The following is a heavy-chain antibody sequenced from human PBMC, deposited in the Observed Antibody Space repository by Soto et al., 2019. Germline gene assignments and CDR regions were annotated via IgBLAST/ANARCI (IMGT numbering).Heavy chain of an antibody. CDR3: ARPRSPRVCRSTSCYDRWFDP. J-gene: IGHJ5*02. CDR2: INPGDSDT. V-gene: IGHV5-51*01. D-gene: IGHD2-2*01. Sequence: PGESLKISCKGSGYSFTSYWIAWVRQMPGKGLEWMGIINPGDSDTTYSPSFQGQVTISADKSITTAYLEWSSLKASDTAMYYCARPRSPRVCRSTSCYDRWFDPWGQRTLVTGSS. CDR1: GYSFTSYW.